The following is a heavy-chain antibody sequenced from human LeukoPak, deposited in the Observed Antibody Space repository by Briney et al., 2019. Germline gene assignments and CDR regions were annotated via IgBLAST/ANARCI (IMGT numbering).Heavy chain of an antibody. CDR2: IYHSGST. D-gene: IGHD3-10*01. J-gene: IGHJ3*02. V-gene: IGHV4-4*02. Sequence: SGTLSLTCAVSGGSISSSNWWSWVRQPPGKGLEWIGEIYHSGSTNYNPSLKSRVTISVDKSKNQFSLKLSSVSAADTAVYYCARSYGSGTYDAFDIWGQGTMVAVSS. CDR3: ARSYGSGTYDAFDI. CDR1: GGSISSSNW.